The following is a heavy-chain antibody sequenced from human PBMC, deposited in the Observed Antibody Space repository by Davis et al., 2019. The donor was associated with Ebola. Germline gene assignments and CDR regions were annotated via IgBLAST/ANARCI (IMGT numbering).Heavy chain of an antibody. CDR2: ISYDGSNQ. CDR1: GFTFSSYT. Sequence: PGGSLRLSCVASGFTFSSYTLHWVRQAPGKGLEWVAVISYDGSNQYYADSVKGRFTISRDNSKNTLYLQMNSLRLEDTSVYYCARDLTYGGQVGPGDYWGQGTLVTVSS. CDR3: ARDLTYGGQVGPGDY. V-gene: IGHV3-30-3*01. J-gene: IGHJ4*02. D-gene: IGHD4/OR15-4a*01.